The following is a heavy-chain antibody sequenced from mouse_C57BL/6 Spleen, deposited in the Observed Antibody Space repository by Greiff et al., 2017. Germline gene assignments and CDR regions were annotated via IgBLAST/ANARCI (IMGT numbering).Heavy chain of an antibody. CDR2: IYPNSGST. J-gene: IGHJ4*01. CDR1: GYTFTSYW. Sequence: QVQLQQPGAELVKPGASVTFSCTASGYTFTSYWMHWVKQWPGQGLEWIGMIYPNSGSTNYNEKFKSKATLTVDKASSTAYMQLSSLTSEDSAVYCCAINGYDNYWAMGDWGQGASVTVSS. V-gene: IGHV1-64*01. D-gene: IGHD2-2*01. CDR3: AINGYDNYWAMGD.